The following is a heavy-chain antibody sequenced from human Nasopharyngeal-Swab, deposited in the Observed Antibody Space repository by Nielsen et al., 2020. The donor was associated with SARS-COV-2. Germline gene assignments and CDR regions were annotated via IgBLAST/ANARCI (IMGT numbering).Heavy chain of an antibody. J-gene: IGHJ1*01. Sequence: GESLKISCAASGFNVSNNYMTWVRQAPGKGLEWVSIIYSSGSIYHADSVKGRFIISRDTSKNTVSLRMNSLIVEDTAVYYCASAVTGPLYCGQGTLVTVSS. CDR1: GFNVSNNY. D-gene: IGHD4-11*01. V-gene: IGHV3-53*01. CDR2: IYSSGSI. CDR3: ASAVTGPLY.